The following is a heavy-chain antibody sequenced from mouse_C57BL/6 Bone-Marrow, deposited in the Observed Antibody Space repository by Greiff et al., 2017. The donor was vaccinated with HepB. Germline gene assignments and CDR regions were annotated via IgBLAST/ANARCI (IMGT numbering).Heavy chain of an antibody. D-gene: IGHD1-1*01. CDR2: ISSGSSTI. J-gene: IGHJ4*01. Sequence: EVKVEESGGGLVKPGGSLKLSCAASGFTFSDYGMHWVRQAPEKGLEWVAYISSGSSTIYYADTVKGRFTISRDNAKNTLFLQMTSLRSEDTAMYYCARRIITTNYAMDYWGQGTSVTVSS. CDR3: ARRIITTNYAMDY. CDR1: GFTFSDYG. V-gene: IGHV5-17*01.